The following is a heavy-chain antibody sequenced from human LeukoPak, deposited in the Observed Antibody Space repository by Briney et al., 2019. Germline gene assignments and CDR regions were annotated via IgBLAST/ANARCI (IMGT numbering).Heavy chain of an antibody. CDR3: AKEAGSGWSYFDY. D-gene: IGHD6-19*01. J-gene: IGHJ4*02. Sequence: RGGFLRLSCAASGFTFSSYWMSWVRQAPGKGLEWVLGISDSGGNTYSAESVKGRFTISRDNSKNTLYVQMNSLRPEDTAVYYCAKEAGSGWSYFDYWGQGTGATVSS. V-gene: IGHV3-23*01. CDR2: ISDSGGNT. CDR1: GFTFSSYW.